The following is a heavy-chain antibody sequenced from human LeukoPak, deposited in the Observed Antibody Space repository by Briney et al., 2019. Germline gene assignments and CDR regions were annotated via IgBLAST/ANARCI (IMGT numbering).Heavy chain of an antibody. CDR2: IYYSGST. CDR1: GGSISSSSYY. CDR3: ARNFREISSGYYYPLDY. D-gene: IGHD3-22*01. J-gene: IGHJ4*02. V-gene: IGHV4-39*01. Sequence: SETLSLTCTVSGGSISSSSYYWGWIRQPPGKGLEWIGSIYYSGSTYYNPSLKSRVTISVDTSKNQFSLKLSSVTAADTAVYYCARNFREISSGYYYPLDYWGQGTLATVSS.